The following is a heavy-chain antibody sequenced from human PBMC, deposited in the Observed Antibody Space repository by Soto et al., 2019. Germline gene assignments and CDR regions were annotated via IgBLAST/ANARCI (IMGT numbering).Heavy chain of an antibody. V-gene: IGHV3-30-3*02. CDR2: ITYDGSIK. CDR1: GFTFSRYG. Sequence: QVQLVESGGGVVQPGRSLRLSCVGSGFTFSRYGMHWVRQAPGKGLEWVAVITYDGSIKYYARSVKGRFTISRDNSKKTLYLQMNSLKIEDTAMYYCAKIDGPWGQGTLVTVSS. J-gene: IGHJ5*02. CDR3: AKIDGP.